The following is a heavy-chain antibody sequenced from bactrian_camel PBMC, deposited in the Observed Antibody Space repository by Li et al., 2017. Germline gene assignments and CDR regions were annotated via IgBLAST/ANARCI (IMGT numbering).Heavy chain of an antibody. CDR2: LTSDAKT. Sequence: HVQLVESGGGSVQAGGSLRLSCTLSGYTIKIYSMAWFRQASGKEREEVATLTSDAKTTYTDSVKGRFTISRDNAKNTLYLQLNSLKTEDTAMYYCAKASYSYSIMPALNRGQGTQVTVS. CDR3: AKASYSYSIMPALN. CDR1: GYTIKIYS. J-gene: IGHJ4*01. D-gene: IGHD1*01. V-gene: IGHV3S53*01.